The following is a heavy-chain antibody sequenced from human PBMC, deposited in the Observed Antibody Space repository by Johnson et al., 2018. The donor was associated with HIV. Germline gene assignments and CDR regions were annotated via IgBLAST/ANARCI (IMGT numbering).Heavy chain of an antibody. J-gene: IGHJ3*02. CDR1: GFTFSNHH. CDR3: AREAVTLRGWGHVFDI. D-gene: IGHD3-16*01. Sequence: VQVVESGGGLAQPGGSLRLSCAASGFTFSNHHMSWVRQAPGKGLEWVANIKQDGSETYSGGSVKGRFTISRDNTKHSLYLEMNRLRAEDAAVYCFAREAVTLRGWGHVFDIWGQGTMVTVSS. CDR2: IKQDGSET. V-gene: IGHV3-7*01.